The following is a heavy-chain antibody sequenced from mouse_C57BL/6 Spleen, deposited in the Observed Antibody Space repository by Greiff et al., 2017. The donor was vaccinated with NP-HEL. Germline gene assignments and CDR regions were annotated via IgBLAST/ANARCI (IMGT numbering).Heavy chain of an antibody. CDR2: IYPRSGNT. D-gene: IGHD1-1*01. CDR3: ARSSDYGSFAY. J-gene: IGHJ3*01. CDR1: GYTFTSYG. V-gene: IGHV1-81*01. Sequence: QVQLKESGAELARPGASVKLSCKASGYTFTSYGISWVKQRTGQGLEWIGEIYPRSGNTYYNEKFKGKATLTADKSSSTAYMELRSLTSEDSAVYFCARSSDYGSFAYWGQGTLVTVSA.